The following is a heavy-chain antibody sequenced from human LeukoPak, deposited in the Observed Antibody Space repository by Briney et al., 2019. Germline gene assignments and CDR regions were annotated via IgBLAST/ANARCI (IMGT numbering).Heavy chain of an antibody. CDR3: AREGIAARLDY. Sequence: SETLSLTCTVSGGSVSSGSYYWSWVRQPPGKGLEWIGYIYYSGSTNYNPSLKSRVTISVDTSKNQFSLKLSSVTAADTAVYYCAREGIAARLDYWGKGTLVTVSS. CDR2: IYYSGST. V-gene: IGHV4-61*01. CDR1: GGSVSSGSYY. D-gene: IGHD6-6*01. J-gene: IGHJ4*02.